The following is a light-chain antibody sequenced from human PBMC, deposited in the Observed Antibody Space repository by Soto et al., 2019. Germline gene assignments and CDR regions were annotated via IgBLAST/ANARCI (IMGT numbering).Light chain of an antibody. Sequence: AIPLTQSPSSLSASVGDRVTITCRASQGISSSLVWYQQKPGKAPKLLIYDASNLESGVPSRFSGSGSGTDFTLTISSLQPEDFATYFCQQFYSYPIFTFGPGTKVDIK. CDR1: QGISSS. V-gene: IGKV1-13*02. J-gene: IGKJ3*01. CDR3: QQFYSYPIFT. CDR2: DAS.